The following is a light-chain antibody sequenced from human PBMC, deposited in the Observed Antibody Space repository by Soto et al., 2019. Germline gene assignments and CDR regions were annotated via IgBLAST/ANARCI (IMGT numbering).Light chain of an antibody. J-gene: IGKJ1*01. V-gene: IGKV1-17*02. CDR2: GAS. CDR3: LQHNSFPRT. CDR1: QGIRID. Sequence: DIQMTQSPSSLSASVGDRVTITCRASQGIRIDLGWFQQRPGKAPKRLIYGASSLQSGVPSRFSGSGSGTEFTLIISNLQPEDFATYYCLQHNSFPRTFGQGTKVEIK.